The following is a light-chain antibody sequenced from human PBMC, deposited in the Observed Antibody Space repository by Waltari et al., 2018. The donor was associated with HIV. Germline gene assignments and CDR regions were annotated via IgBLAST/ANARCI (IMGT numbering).Light chain of an antibody. CDR2: EVT. Sequence: QSALTQPAPVSGSPGQSITISCTGTSSNVGSDDLVSWSQQHPGEAPKLIIYEVTKRPSGVSNRFSGSKSGNTASLTISGLQAEDEADYYCCSCPRSGIRYVFGTGTKVTVL. CDR3: CSCPRSGIRYV. CDR1: SSNVGSDDL. V-gene: IGLV2-23*02. J-gene: IGLJ1*01.